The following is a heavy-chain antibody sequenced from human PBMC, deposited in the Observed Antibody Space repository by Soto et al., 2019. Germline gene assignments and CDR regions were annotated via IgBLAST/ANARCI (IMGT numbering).Heavy chain of an antibody. V-gene: IGHV1-8*01. CDR1: GYTFTSYD. D-gene: IGHD5-18*01. Sequence: VKVSCKASGYTFTSYDINWVRQATGQGLEWMGWMNPNSGNTGYAQKFQGRVTMTRNTSISTAYVELSSLRSEDTAVYYCARDYSYGIPGFDYWGQGTLVTVAS. CDR2: MNPNSGNT. CDR3: ARDYSYGIPGFDY. J-gene: IGHJ4*02.